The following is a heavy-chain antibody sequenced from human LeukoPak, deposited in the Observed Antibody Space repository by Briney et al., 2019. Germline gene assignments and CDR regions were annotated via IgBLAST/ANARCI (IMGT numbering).Heavy chain of an antibody. J-gene: IGHJ6*02. V-gene: IGHV4-59*01. CDR1: GGSLSNYY. CDR3: ARGGNDILSAYFPGIYGMDA. CDR2: IYNNENT. D-gene: IGHD3-9*01. Sequence: SETLSLTCTVSGGSLSNYYWSWIRQPPGKGLEWIGYIYNNENTNSNPSLKSRVTISVDTSKNQFSLKLSSVTAADTAVYYCARGGNDILSAYFPGIYGMDAWGQGTTVTVSS.